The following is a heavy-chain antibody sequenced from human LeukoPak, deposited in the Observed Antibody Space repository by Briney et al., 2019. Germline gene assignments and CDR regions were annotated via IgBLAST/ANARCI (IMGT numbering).Heavy chain of an antibody. CDR1: GITFSNSW. Sequence: TGGSLRLSCVASGITFSNSWMHWIRQAPGKGLEWVGNINQDGSQKYYVDSVRGRFTISRDTAKNSVDLEMNSLRAEDTAVYFCARDRGFTSYDFWGQGILVTVSS. CDR3: ARDRGFTSYDF. V-gene: IGHV3-7*01. D-gene: IGHD3/OR15-3a*01. CDR2: INQDGSQK. J-gene: IGHJ4*02.